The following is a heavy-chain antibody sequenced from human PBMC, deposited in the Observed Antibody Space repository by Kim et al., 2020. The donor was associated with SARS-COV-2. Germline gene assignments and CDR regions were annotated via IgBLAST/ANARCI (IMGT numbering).Heavy chain of an antibody. J-gene: IGHJ6*03. CDR3: ARDRWELYYYYYYMDV. D-gene: IGHD1-26*01. Sequence: KFQGRVTITADKSTSTAYMELSSLRSEDTAVYYCARDRWELYYYYYYMDVWGKGTTVTVSS. V-gene: IGHV1-69*04.